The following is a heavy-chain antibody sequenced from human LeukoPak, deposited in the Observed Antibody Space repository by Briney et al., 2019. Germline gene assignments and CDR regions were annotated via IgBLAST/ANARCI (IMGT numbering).Heavy chain of an antibody. V-gene: IGHV4-30-2*01. CDR3: ARDLIESGGFDY. J-gene: IGHJ4*02. CDR2: IYHSGST. Sequence: PSETLSLTCAVSGGSISSGGYSWSWIRQPPGKGLEWIGYIYHSGSTYYNPSLKSRVTISVDRSKNQFSLKLSSVTAADTAVYYCARDLIESGGFDYWGQGTLVTVSS. CDR1: GGSISSGGYS. D-gene: IGHD1-26*01.